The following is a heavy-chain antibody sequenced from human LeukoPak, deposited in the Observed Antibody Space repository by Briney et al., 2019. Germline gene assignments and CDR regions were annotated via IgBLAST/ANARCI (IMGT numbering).Heavy chain of an antibody. D-gene: IGHD1-26*01. Sequence: SETLSLTCAVYGGSFSGYYWSWIRQPPGKGLEWIGEINHSGSTNYNPSLKSRVTISVDTSKNQFSLKLSSVTAADTAVYYCARPPTPRYSGSYYYWGQGILVTVSS. J-gene: IGHJ4*02. V-gene: IGHV4-34*01. CDR3: ARPPTPRYSGSYYY. CDR2: INHSGST. CDR1: GGSFSGYY.